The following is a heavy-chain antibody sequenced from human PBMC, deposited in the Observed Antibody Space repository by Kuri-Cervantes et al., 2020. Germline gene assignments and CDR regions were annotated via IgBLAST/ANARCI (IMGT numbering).Heavy chain of an antibody. CDR1: GFTFSSYD. Sequence: GGSLRLSCAASGFTFSSYDMHWVRQATGKGLEWVSAIGTAGDTYYPDSVKGRFTISRDNSKNTLYLQMNSLRAEDTAVYYCARVDIVVVVATNILSAFDMWGQGTMVTVSS. CDR3: ARVDIVVVVATNILSAFDM. D-gene: IGHD2-15*01. V-gene: IGHV3-13*01. CDR2: IGTAGDT. J-gene: IGHJ3*02.